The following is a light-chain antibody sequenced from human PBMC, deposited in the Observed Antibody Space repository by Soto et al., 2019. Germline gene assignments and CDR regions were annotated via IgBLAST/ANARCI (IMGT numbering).Light chain of an antibody. CDR1: QSVSSF. V-gene: IGKV3-11*01. J-gene: IGKJ4*01. Sequence: EIVLTQSPATLSLSPGERATLSCRASQSVSSFFVWYQQKRGQAPRLLIYDASKRATGIPARFSGSGSGKDFTLTISSLEPEDFAVYYCQQRLNWPLTFGGGTTVEIK. CDR2: DAS. CDR3: QQRLNWPLT.